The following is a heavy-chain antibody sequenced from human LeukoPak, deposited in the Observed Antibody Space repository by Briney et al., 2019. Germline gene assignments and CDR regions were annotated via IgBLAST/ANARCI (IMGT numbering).Heavy chain of an antibody. CDR2: IDSSGNIV. J-gene: IGHJ4*02. V-gene: IGHV3-48*01. D-gene: IGHD2-2*01. Sequence: GGSLRLPCAASGFTFSSYSVHWVRQAPGKGLEWVSYIDSSGNIVYYADSVKGRFTISRDNAKSSLFLQMNSLRTEDTAVYYCSRESFQRPPSQPHHYYFDYWSQGALVTVSS. CDR1: GFTFSSYS. CDR3: SRESFQRPPSQPHHYYFDY.